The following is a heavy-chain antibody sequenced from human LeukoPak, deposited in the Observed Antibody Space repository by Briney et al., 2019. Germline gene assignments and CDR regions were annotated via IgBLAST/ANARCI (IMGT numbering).Heavy chain of an antibody. J-gene: IGHJ1*01. CDR1: GFTFTNYG. CDR2: IRYDGTNE. CDR3: AKDVVLKSSGWYGYFQQ. D-gene: IGHD6-19*01. Sequence: GGSLRLSCVASGFTFTNYGMHWVRKAPGKGLEWVAFIRYDGTNEYYTDSVKGRFTISRGNSKNSLYLQINSLRVEDTALYYCAKDVVLKSSGWYGYFQQWGQGTLVTVSS. V-gene: IGHV3-30*02.